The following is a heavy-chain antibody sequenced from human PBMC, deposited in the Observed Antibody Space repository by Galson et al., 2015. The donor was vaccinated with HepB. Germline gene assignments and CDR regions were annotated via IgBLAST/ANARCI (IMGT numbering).Heavy chain of an antibody. CDR2: IYYSGST. CDR3: ARHLAAAGLVHILDY. J-gene: IGHJ4*02. D-gene: IGHD6-13*01. Sequence: ETLSLTCTVSGGSISSSSYYWGWIRQPPGKGLEWIGSIYYSGSTYYNPSLKSRVTISVDTSKNQFSLKLSSVTAADTAVYYCARHLAAAGLVHILDYWGQGTLVTVSS. V-gene: IGHV4-39*01. CDR1: GGSISSSSYY.